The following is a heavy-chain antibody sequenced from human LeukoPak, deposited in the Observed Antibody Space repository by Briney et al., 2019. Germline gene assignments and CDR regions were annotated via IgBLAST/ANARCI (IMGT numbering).Heavy chain of an antibody. D-gene: IGHD3-22*01. CDR1: GFTVSSNY. Sequence: GGSLRLSCAASGFTVSSNYMSWVRQAPGKGLEWVSVIYSGGNTYYADSVKGRFTISGDNSKNTLYLQMTSLRAEDTAVYYCARADYYDSSGNNDYWGQGTLVTVSS. V-gene: IGHV3-53*01. CDR3: ARADYYDSSGNNDY. CDR2: IYSGGNT. J-gene: IGHJ4*02.